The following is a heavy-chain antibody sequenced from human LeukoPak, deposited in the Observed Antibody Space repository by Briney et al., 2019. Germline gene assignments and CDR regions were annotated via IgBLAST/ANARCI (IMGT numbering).Heavy chain of an antibody. D-gene: IGHD2-2*01. CDR2: IYYSGST. CDR3: AREGYCSSTSCRAFHYYYMDV. CDR1: GGSISSSSYY. V-gene: IGHV4-39*07. Sequence: PSETLSLTCTVSGGSISSSSYYWGWIRQPPEKGLEWIGSIYYSGSTYYNPSLKSRVTMSVDTSKNQFSLKLSSVTAADTAVYYCAREGYCSSTSCRAFHYYYMDVWGKGTTVTVSS. J-gene: IGHJ6*03.